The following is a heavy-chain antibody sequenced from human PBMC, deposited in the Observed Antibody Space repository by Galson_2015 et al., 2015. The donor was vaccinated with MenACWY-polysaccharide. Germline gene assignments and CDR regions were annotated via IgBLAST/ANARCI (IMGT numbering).Heavy chain of an antibody. V-gene: IGHV3-48*01. Sequence: SLRLSCAASGFTFSSYSMNWVRQAPGKGLEWISHINSGSSIVYGDSVKGRFTISRDNAKNSLYLQMDSLRAEDTAVYYCARGAQRGYSGYDYFFDYWGQGTLVTVSS. CDR3: ARGAQRGYSGYDYFFDY. CDR2: INSGSSIV. CDR1: GFTFSSYS. J-gene: IGHJ4*02. D-gene: IGHD5-12*01.